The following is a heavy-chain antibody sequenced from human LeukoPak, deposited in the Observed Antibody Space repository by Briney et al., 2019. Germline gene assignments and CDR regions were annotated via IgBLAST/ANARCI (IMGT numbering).Heavy chain of an antibody. D-gene: IGHD3-22*01. CDR3: ARDRYNDTSCFLDY. J-gene: IGHJ4*02. CDR2: IYWNGAGT. V-gene: IGHV3-20*04. Sequence: GGSIRLSCAASGFTLDYYGVSWVRQAPGKVLEWVAGIYWNGAGTDYADSMKGRFTISIDNAKNSLYLQMNSLRAEDTGLYYCARDRYNDTSCFLDYWGQGTLGTVSS. CDR1: GFTLDYYG.